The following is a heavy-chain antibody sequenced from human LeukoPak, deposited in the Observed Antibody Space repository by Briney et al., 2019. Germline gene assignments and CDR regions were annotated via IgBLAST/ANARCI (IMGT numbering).Heavy chain of an antibody. CDR1: GFTFSSYG. CDR2: IWYDGSNK. D-gene: IGHD5-12*01. CDR3: ARDRSGYSGYECQAY. J-gene: IGHJ4*02. V-gene: IGHV3-33*01. Sequence: PGRSLRLSCAASGFTFSSYGMHWVRQAPGKGLEWVAVIWYDGSNKYYVDSVQGRFTISRDNSKNTLYLQMSSLRAEDTAVYYCARDRSGYSGYECQAYWGQGTLVTVSS.